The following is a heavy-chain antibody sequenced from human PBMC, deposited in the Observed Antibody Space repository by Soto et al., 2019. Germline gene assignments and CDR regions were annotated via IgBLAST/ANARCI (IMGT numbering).Heavy chain of an antibody. CDR2: IHYSGST. V-gene: IGHV4-59*01. CDR3: TRGGDPYKTGH. J-gene: IGHJ4*02. Sequence: PPGKGLEWIGFIHYSGSTNYDPSLKGRVTMSVDTSKNQFSLKLTSVNTADTANYYYTRGGDPYKTGHWGQGTPVTGFS. D-gene: IGHD2-21*01.